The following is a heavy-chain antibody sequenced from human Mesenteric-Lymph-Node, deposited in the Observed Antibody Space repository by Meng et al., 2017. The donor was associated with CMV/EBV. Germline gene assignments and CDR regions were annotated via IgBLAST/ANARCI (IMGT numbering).Heavy chain of an antibody. Sequence: GGSLRLSCAASGFTFSDYYMNWVRQAPGKGLEWVSSISSSSTIYYADSVKGRFTISRDNAKNSLYLQMNSLRAEDTAVYYCARAVVPAAILYYYYGMDVWGQGTTVTVSS. J-gene: IGHJ6*02. CDR1: GFTFSDYY. CDR2: ISSSSTI. V-gene: IGHV3-69-1*01. D-gene: IGHD2-2*02. CDR3: ARAVVPAAILYYYYGMDV.